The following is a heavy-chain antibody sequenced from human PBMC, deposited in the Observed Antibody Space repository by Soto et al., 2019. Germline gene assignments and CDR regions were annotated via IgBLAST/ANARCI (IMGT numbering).Heavy chain of an antibody. D-gene: IGHD2-15*01. Sequence: VAVISYDGSNKYYRDSVRGRFTVSRDDSKNTLYLEMNSLRAEDTAVYYCALDCTGGSCYSDWGQGTLVIVSS. CDR3: ALDCTGGSCYSD. CDR2: ISYDGSNK. V-gene: IGHV3-30*03. J-gene: IGHJ4*02.